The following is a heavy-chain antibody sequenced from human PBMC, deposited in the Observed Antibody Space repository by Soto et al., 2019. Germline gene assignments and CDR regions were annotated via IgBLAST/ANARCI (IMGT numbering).Heavy chain of an antibody. J-gene: IGHJ6*02. D-gene: IGHD1-26*01. CDR3: ARWRSSTYYYYGMDV. CDR1: GLTFSSYG. Sequence: PAGSLRLSSAASGLTFSSYGMHWVRQAPGKGLEWVAVIWYDGSNKYYADSVKGRFTISRDNSKNTLYLQMNSLRAEDTAVYYCARWRSSTYYYYGMDVWGQGTTVTVSS. V-gene: IGHV3-33*01. CDR2: IWYDGSNK.